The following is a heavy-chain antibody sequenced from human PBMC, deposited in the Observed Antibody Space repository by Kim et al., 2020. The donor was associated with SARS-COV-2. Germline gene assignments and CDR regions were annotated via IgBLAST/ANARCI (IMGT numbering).Heavy chain of an antibody. CDR2: ISSSSSYT. CDR3: AGVGYDYVWGSYRDYYYYYGMDV. V-gene: IGHV3-11*05. CDR1: GFTFSDYY. D-gene: IGHD3-16*02. J-gene: IGHJ6*02. Sequence: GGSLRLSCAASGFTFSDYYMSWIRQAPGKGLEWVSYISSSSSYTNYADSVKGRFTISRDNAKNSLYLQMNSLRAEDTAVYYCAGVGYDYVWGSYRDYYYYYGMDVGGQGTTVTVSS.